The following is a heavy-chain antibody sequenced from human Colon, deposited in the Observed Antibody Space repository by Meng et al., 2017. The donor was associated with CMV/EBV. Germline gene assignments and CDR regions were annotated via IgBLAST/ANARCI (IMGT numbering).Heavy chain of an antibody. J-gene: IGHJ6*02. V-gene: IGHV4-34*09. CDR1: GGSLSGYY. Sequence: LRLSCAVYGGSLSGYYWSWVRQPPGKGLEWIGYIYESGATYYNPSLKSRVTITMDTPKNTVSLNLKSVTAADTAVYYCARGVTMITAGMDVWGQGTTVTVSS. CDR2: IYESGAT. D-gene: IGHD3-22*01. CDR3: ARGVTMITAGMDV.